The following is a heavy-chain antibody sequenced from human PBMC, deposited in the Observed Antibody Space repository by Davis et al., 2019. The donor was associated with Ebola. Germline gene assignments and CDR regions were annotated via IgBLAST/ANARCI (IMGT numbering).Heavy chain of an antibody. CDR3: VRDSGYYSHDY. CDR1: GFTFSNFH. J-gene: IGHJ4*01. Sequence: GESLKISCAASGFTFSNFHIHWVRQTPGKGLVWVARIDPDGTGTNYADSVKGRFTISRENAKNTMSLQMNSLRVEDTAVYYCVRDSGYYSHDYWCHGTLVTVSS. CDR2: IDPDGTGT. D-gene: IGHD5-12*01. V-gene: IGHV3-74*01.